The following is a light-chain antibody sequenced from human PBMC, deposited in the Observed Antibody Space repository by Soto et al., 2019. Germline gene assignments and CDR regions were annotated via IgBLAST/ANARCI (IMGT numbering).Light chain of an antibody. CDR3: QQYENYWT. Sequence: DIQMTQSPSSLSASVGDRVTITCRASQSISSYLNWYQQKPGKAPKLLIYAASSLQSGVPSRFSGSGSGTDFTLTISSLQPEDFATYYCQQYENYWTFGQGTRVEIK. CDR2: AAS. CDR1: QSISSY. J-gene: IGKJ1*01. V-gene: IGKV1-39*01.